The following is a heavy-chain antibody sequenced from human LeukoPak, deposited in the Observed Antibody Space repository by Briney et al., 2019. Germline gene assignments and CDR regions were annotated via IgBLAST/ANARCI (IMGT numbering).Heavy chain of an antibody. D-gene: IGHD3-22*01. V-gene: IGHV1-18*04. CDR2: ISSYNGHT. CDR3: ARMMTPRLYYDSSGYYYGAFDI. Sequence: ASVKVSCKASGYTFTSYYMHWVRQAPGQGLEWMGWISSYNGHTNYAQKLQVRVTMTTDTSTSTAYMELRSLRSDDTAVYYCARMMTPRLYYDSSGYYYGAFDIWGQGTMVAVSS. CDR1: GYTFTSYY. J-gene: IGHJ3*02.